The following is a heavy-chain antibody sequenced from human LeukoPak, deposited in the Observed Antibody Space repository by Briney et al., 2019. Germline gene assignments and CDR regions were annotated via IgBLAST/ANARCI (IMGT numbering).Heavy chain of an antibody. Sequence: SETLSLTCAVYGGSFSGYYWSWIRQPPGKGLEWIGEINHSGSTNYNPSLKSRVTISVGTSKNQFSLKLSSVTAADTAVYYCARVGSGSYMLYWGQGTLVTVSS. D-gene: IGHD3-10*01. CDR3: ARVGSGSYMLY. CDR1: GGSFSGYY. J-gene: IGHJ4*02. V-gene: IGHV4-34*01. CDR2: INHSGST.